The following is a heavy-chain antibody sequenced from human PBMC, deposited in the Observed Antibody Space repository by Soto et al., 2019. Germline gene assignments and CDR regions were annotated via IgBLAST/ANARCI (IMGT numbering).Heavy chain of an antibody. V-gene: IGHV4-31*03. CDR3: ASSVVVVRDYGMDV. D-gene: IGHD2-15*01. J-gene: IGHJ6*02. CDR1: GGSISSGGYY. CDR2: IYYSWST. Sequence: SETLSLTCTVSGGSISSGGYYWSWIRQHPGKGLEWIGYIYYSWSTYYNPSLKSRVTISVDTSKNQFSLKLSSVTAADTAVYYCASSVVVVRDYGMDVWGHWTTVTVSS.